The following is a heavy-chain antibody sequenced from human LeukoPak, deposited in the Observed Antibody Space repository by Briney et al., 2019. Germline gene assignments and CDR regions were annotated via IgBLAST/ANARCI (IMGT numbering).Heavy chain of an antibody. CDR1: GGSISSYY. Sequence: SETLSLTCTVPGGSISSYYWSWIRQPPGKGLEWIGYIYYSGSTNYNPSLKSRVTISVDTSKNQFSLKLSSVTAADTAVYYCARLEMATKGNAFDIWGQGTMVTVSS. CDR3: ARLEMATKGNAFDI. D-gene: IGHD5-24*01. CDR2: IYYSGST. V-gene: IGHV4-59*08. J-gene: IGHJ3*02.